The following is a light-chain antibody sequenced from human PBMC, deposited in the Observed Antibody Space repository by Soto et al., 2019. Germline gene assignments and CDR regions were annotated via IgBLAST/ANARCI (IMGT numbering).Light chain of an antibody. J-gene: IGLJ1*01. CDR2: DVT. V-gene: IGLV2-14*01. CDR3: TSYTSSITYV. Sequence: QSVLTQPASVAGSPGQSITIPCNGTSNDIGGYNFVSWFQQHPGKAPKLIIYDVTNRPSGISNRFSGSKSGNTASLTISGLQAEDEADYYCTSYTSSITYVFGTGTKVTVL. CDR1: SNDIGGYNF.